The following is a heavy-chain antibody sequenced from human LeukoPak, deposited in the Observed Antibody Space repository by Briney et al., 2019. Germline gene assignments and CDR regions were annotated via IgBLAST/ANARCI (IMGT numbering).Heavy chain of an antibody. D-gene: IGHD3-22*01. CDR3: AGNYYDSSGQIDY. CDR2: IYYSGST. Sequence: SETLSLTCTVSGGSISSYYWSWIRQPPGKGLEWIGYIYYSGSTNYNPSLKSRVTISVDTSKNQFSLKLSSVTAADTAVYYCAGNYYDSSGQIDYWGQGTLVTVSS. J-gene: IGHJ4*02. CDR1: GGSISSYY. V-gene: IGHV4-59*01.